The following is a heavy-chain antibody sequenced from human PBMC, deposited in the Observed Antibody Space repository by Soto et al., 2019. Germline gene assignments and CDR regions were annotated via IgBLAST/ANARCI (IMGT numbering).Heavy chain of an antibody. J-gene: IGHJ4*02. D-gene: IGHD3-3*01. CDR1: GGTLSRFISYP. CDR2: IVPNIGTV. CDR3: ARRDTSGFLRYFDN. Sequence: SVKVSCKASGGTLSRFISYPINWVRQAPGQGLEWMGGIVPNIGTVNYAQKFQGRLTITADKSTGTAYMELSNLRSEDAALYYCARRDTSGFLRYFDNWGQGTLVTVSS. V-gene: IGHV1-69*06.